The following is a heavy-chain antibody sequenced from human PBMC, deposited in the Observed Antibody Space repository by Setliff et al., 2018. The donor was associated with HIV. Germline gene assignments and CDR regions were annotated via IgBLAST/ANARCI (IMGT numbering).Heavy chain of an antibody. V-gene: IGHV3-11*04. CDR1: GFTFSDYY. J-gene: IGHJ4*02. D-gene: IGHD4-17*01. Sequence: PGESLKIACAASGFTFSDYYLSWNRQAPGKGLEWVSYISSRGSTIYYADSVKGRFTISRDTAKNSLYLQMNTLIAEDTAVYFCARSPYGDYGLDYWGQGTLVTVSS. CDR2: ISSRGSTI. CDR3: ARSPYGDYGLDY.